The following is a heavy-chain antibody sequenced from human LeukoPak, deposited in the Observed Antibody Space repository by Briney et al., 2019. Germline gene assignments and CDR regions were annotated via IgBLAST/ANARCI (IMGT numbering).Heavy chain of an antibody. CDR3: ARATGSGSPDAFDI. CDR2: IYYSGST. Sequence: PSQTLSLTCTVSGGSISSGGYSWSWIRQHPGKGLEWIGYIYYSGSTYYNPSLKSRVTISVDTSKNQFSLKLSSVTAADTAVYYCARATGSGSPDAFDIWGQGTMVTVSS. D-gene: IGHD6-19*01. V-gene: IGHV4-31*03. J-gene: IGHJ3*02. CDR1: GGSISSGGYS.